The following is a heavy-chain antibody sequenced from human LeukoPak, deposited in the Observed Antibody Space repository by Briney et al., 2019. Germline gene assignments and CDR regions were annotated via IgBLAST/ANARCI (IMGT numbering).Heavy chain of an antibody. CDR1: GGSFSGYY. V-gene: IGHV4-34*01. CDR3: ARRQLWLSRYFDY. D-gene: IGHD5-18*01. CDR2: INHSGST. J-gene: IGHJ4*02. Sequence: SETLSLTCAVYGGSFSGYYWSWIRQPPGKGLEWIGEINHSGSTNYNPSLKSRVTISVDTSKNQFSLKLSSVTAADTAVYYCARRQLWLSRYFDYWGQGTLVIVSS.